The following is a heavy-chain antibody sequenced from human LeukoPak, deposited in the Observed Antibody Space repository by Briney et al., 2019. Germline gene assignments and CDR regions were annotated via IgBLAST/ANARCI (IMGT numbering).Heavy chain of an antibody. Sequence: GGSLRLSCAASGFTFSIYWMTWVRQAPGKGLEWVANIVQDGSQRYYGDSVKGRFTISRDNAKNSLYLQMNSLRAEDTAVYFCAREALRFLTNHYFDYWGQGTLVTVSS. J-gene: IGHJ4*02. CDR1: GFTFSIYW. CDR2: IVQDGSQR. V-gene: IGHV3-7*01. D-gene: IGHD3-3*01. CDR3: AREALRFLTNHYFDY.